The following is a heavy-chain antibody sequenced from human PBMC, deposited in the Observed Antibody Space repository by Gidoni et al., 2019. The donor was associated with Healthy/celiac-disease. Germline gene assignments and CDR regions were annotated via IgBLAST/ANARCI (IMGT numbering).Heavy chain of an antibody. CDR2: ISSSSRYI. CDR1: VFTFSTYS. V-gene: IGHV3-21*01. CDR3: ARDSEWLSLDY. D-gene: IGHD3-3*01. J-gene: IGHJ4*02. Sequence: EVQLVESGVGLVKPGGSLRLSCAASVFTFSTYSMNWVRQAPGKGLEWVSSISSSSRYIYDADSMKERFTISRDNAKNSLYLQMNSLRAEETAVYYCARDSEWLSLDYWGQGTLVTVSS.